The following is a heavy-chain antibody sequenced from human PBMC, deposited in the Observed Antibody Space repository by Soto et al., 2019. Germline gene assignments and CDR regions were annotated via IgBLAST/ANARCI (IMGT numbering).Heavy chain of an antibody. V-gene: IGHV4-39*01. CDR2: IYYSGST. Sequence: EPLSLTCTVSGGSICSRSYYWGWIRQPPGKGLEWIGSIYYSGSTYYNPSLKSRVTISVDTSKNQFSLKLSSVTAADTAVYYCARYGSSSWSPFDYWGQGTLVTVS. D-gene: IGHD6-13*01. J-gene: IGHJ4*02. CDR1: GGSICSRSYY. CDR3: ARYGSSSWSPFDY.